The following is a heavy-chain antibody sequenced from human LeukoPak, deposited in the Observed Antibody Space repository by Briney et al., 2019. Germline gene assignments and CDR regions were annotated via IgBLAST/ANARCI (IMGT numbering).Heavy chain of an antibody. CDR2: ISYDGNNK. D-gene: IGHD5-24*01. J-gene: IGHJ3*02. Sequence: GGSLRLSCAASGFMFSSYWMSWVRQAPGRGLEWVAAISYDGNNKYYADSVKGRFTISRDNSKNTLYLQMNSLRAEDTAVYYCARAGRDGYFDAFDIWGQGTMVTVSS. CDR1: GFMFSSYW. V-gene: IGHV3-30*03. CDR3: ARAGRDGYFDAFDI.